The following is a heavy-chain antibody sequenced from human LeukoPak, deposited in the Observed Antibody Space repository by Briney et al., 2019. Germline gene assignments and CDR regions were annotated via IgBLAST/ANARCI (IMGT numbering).Heavy chain of an antibody. D-gene: IGHD1-1*01. CDR2: LKPKTDGGTT. CDR1: GFSLSDAL. Sequence: GGSLRLSCAASGFSLSDALMSWVRQAPGKGLECVGRLKPKTDGGTTDYAEPVNDRFTVSRDDSKNTMYLQMNSLKAEDTGLYYCTQLSRGYWGQGTQVTVSS. CDR3: TQLSRGY. V-gene: IGHV3-15*01. J-gene: IGHJ4*02.